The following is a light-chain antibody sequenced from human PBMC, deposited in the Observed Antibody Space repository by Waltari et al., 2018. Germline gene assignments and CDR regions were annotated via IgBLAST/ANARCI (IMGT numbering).Light chain of an antibody. CDR2: GAS. J-gene: IGKJ5*01. CDR3: QQYGSSPQGIT. Sequence: EIVLTQSPGTLSLSPGERATLSCRASQSVSSSYLARYQQKPGQAPRLLIYGASSRATGIPDRFSGSGSGTDFTLTISRLEPEDFAVYYCQQYGSSPQGITFGQGTRLEIK. V-gene: IGKV3-20*01. CDR1: QSVSSSY.